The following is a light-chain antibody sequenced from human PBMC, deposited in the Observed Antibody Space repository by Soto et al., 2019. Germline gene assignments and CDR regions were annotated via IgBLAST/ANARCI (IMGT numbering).Light chain of an antibody. J-gene: IGLJ1*01. CDR3: SSYRSSNSYV. Sequence: QSALIQPASVSGSRGRSITISCTGTNSDVGDNNYVSWYQQHPGKAPRLMIFEVSNRPSGVSHRFSGSKSGNTASLTISGLQAEDEADYYCSSYRSSNSYVFGTGTKLTVL. CDR2: EVS. V-gene: IGLV2-14*01. CDR1: NSDVGDNNY.